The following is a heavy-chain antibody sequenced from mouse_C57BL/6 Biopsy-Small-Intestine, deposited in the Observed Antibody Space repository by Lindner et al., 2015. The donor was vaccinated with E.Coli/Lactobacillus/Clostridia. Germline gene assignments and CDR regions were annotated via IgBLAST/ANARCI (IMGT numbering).Heavy chain of an antibody. CDR2: IDPESGDT. V-gene: IGHV14-4*01. CDR3: TSSSGYVGFAY. D-gene: IGHD3-2*02. J-gene: IGHJ3*01. Sequence: VQLQESGAELVRPGASVKLSCTASGFNIKDDYIHWVKQRPEQGLEWTGWIDPESGDTEYASKFQGEATITADTSSNTAYLQLTSLTSEDTAVYYCTSSSGYVGFAYWGQGTLVTVSA. CDR1: GFNIKDDY.